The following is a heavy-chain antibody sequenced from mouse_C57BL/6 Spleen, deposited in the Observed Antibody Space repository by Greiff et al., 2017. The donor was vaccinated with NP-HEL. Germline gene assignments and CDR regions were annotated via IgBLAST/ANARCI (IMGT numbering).Heavy chain of an antibody. CDR1: GFTFSDYY. Sequence: EVMLVESEGGLVQPGSSMKLSSTASGFTFSDYYMAWVRQVPEKGLEWVANINYDGSSTYYLDSLKSRFIISRDNAKNILYLQMSSLKAEDTATYYCARERVIYDGYYEGYYDYWGQGTTLTVAS. V-gene: IGHV5-16*01. CDR3: ARERVIYDGYYEGYYDY. CDR2: INYDGSST. D-gene: IGHD2-3*01. J-gene: IGHJ2*01.